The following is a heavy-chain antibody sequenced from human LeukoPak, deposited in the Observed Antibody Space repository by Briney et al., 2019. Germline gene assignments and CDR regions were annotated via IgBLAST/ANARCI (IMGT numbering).Heavy chain of an antibody. Sequence: ASVKVSCKASGYTFTSYAMHWVRQAPGQRLEWMGWINAGNGNTKYSQEFQGRVTITRDTSASTAYMELSSLRSEDMAVYYCARGRGKTATYYFDYWGQGTLVTVSS. V-gene: IGHV1-3*03. D-gene: IGHD2-21*02. J-gene: IGHJ4*02. CDR1: GYTFTSYA. CDR3: ARGRGKTATYYFDY. CDR2: INAGNGNT.